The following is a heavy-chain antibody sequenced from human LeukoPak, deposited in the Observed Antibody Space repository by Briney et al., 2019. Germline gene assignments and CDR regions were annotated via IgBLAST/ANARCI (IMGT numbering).Heavy chain of an antibody. CDR1: GFTFSSYA. CDR3: AKGSRTRITIFGVVTIYFDY. J-gene: IGHJ4*02. D-gene: IGHD3-3*01. CDR2: ISGSGGST. Sequence: RPGGSLRLSCAASGFTFSSYAMSWVRQAPGKGLEWVSAISGSGGSTYYADSVKGRFTISRDNSKNTLYLQMNSLRAEDTAVYYCAKGSRTRITIFGVVTIYFDYWGQGTLVTVSS. V-gene: IGHV3-23*01.